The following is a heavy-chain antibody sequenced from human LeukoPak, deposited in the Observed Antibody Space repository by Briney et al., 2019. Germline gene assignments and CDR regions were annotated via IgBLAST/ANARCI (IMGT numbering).Heavy chain of an antibody. CDR1: GYSFTSYW. V-gene: IGHV5-51*01. Sequence: GESLKISCKGSGYSFTSYWIGWVRHMPGKGLEWMGIIYPSDSDTRYSPSFQGQVTISVDKSVSTAYLQWSSLKASDTAMYYCARRYGGNSRAFDYWGQGTLVTVSS. CDR2: IYPSDSDT. CDR3: ARRYGGNSRAFDY. J-gene: IGHJ4*02. D-gene: IGHD4-23*01.